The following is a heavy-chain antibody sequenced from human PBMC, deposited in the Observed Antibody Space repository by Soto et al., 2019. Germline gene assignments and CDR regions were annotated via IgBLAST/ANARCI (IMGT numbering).Heavy chain of an antibody. CDR2: ISSNGGST. D-gene: IGHD6-13*01. V-gene: IGHV3-64*01. Sequence: GGSLRLSCAASGFTFSSYAMHWVRQAPGKGLEYVSAISSNGGSTYYANSVKGRFTISRDNSKNTLYLQMGSLRAEDMAVYYCARDRGAAAGTYYYYYMDVWGKGTTVTVSS. CDR1: GFTFSSYA. CDR3: ARDRGAAAGTYYYYYMDV. J-gene: IGHJ6*03.